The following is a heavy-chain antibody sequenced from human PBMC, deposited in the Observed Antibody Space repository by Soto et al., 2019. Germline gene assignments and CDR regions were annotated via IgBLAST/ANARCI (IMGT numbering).Heavy chain of an antibody. Sequence: EEQLVESGGDLVQPGGSLRLSCAASGFTVSDNYMSWVRQAPGKGLEWVSLIYRGGSTYYADSVKGRFTISRDSYKNTLYLKMNSLRAEDTAMYYCAAYSHKGYWGQGTLVTVSS. CDR3: AAYSHKGY. CDR1: GFTVSDNY. J-gene: IGHJ4*02. CDR2: IYRGGST. V-gene: IGHV3-66*01. D-gene: IGHD3-16*01.